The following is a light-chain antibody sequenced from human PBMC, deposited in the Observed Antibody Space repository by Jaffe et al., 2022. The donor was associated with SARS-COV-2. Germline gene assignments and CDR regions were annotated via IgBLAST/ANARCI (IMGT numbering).Light chain of an antibody. Sequence: QSALTQPASVSGSPGQSITISCTGTSSDVGRYDLVSWYQQHPGKAPKVIIYDVNRRPSGVSNRFSGSKSGNTASLRISGLQAEDEADYYCCSYAGGSTSWLFGGGTKLTVL. CDR3: CSYAGGSTSWL. CDR2: DVN. V-gene: IGLV2-23*02. CDR1: SSDVGRYDL. J-gene: IGLJ3*02.